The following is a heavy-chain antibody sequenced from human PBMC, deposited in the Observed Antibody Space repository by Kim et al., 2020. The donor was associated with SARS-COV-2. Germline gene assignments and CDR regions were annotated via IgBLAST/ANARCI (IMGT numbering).Heavy chain of an antibody. D-gene: IGHD2-15*01. CDR1: GFTFTNNW. CDR3: ARDRRYSLDS. J-gene: IGHJ4*02. CDR2: INEDGSET. Sequence: GGSLRLSCAASGFTFTNNWMSWVRQAPGKGLEWVAKINEDGSETYYVNSVEGRFTISRDNAKNSLYLQMNSLRVEDTGIYYCARDRRYSLDSLGEGTWVAVSS. V-gene: IGHV3-7*01.